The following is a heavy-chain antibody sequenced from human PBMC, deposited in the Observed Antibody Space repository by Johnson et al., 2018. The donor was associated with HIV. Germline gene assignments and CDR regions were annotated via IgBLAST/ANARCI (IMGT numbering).Heavy chain of an antibody. J-gene: IGHJ3*02. D-gene: IGHD3-16*01. CDR1: EFTFSTYG. Sequence: QVQLVESGGGVVQPGRSLRLSCAASEFTFSTYGMHWVRQAPGKGLEWVAVISYDGSNKYYADCVKGRFTISRDNSKNTLYLQMNSLRAEDTAVYYCAKDGGGLSFDAFDIWGQGTMVTVSS. CDR2: ISYDGSNK. V-gene: IGHV3-30*18. CDR3: AKDGGGLSFDAFDI.